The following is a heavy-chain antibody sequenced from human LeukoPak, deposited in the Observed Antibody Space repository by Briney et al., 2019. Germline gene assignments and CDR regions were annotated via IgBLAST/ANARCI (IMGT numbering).Heavy chain of an antibody. CDR2: IYTSGST. V-gene: IGHV4-61*02. J-gene: IGHJ5*02. CDR1: GGSLSSGSYY. D-gene: IGHD3-3*01. CDR3: ARECYDFWSGYQGWFDP. Sequence: SETLSLTCTGSGGSLSSGSYYWSLIRQPAGKGPEWVWRIYTSGSTNYNPSLKSRVTISVDTSKNQFSLKLSSVTAADTAVYYCARECYDFWSGYQGWFDPWGQGTLVTVSS.